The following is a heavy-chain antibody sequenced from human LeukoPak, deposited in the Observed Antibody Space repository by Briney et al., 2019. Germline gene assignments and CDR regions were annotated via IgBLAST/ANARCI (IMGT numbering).Heavy chain of an antibody. J-gene: IGHJ5*02. D-gene: IGHD6-6*01. CDR1: GYTFTGYY. V-gene: IGHV1-2*02. Sequence: GASVKVSCKASGYTFTGYYMHWVRQAPGQGLDWMGLINPNSGGTNYAQKFQGRVTMTRDTSISTAYMELSRLRSDDTAVYYCAREEEEYSSSSGTNWFDPWGQGTLVTVSS. CDR3: AREEEEYSSSSGTNWFDP. CDR2: INPNSGGT.